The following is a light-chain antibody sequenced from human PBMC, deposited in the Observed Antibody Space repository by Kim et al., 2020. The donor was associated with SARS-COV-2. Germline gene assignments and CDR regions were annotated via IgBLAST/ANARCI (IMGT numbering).Light chain of an antibody. CDR1: SSDVGGYNY. CDR2: DVS. Sequence: QSALTQPASVSGSPGQSITISCTGTSSDVGGYNYVSWYQQHPGKAPKLMIYDVSKRPSGVPNRFSGSKSGNTASLTISGLQAEDEADYYCSSYTSSSTAFGGGTQLTVL. CDR3: SSYTSSSTA. V-gene: IGLV2-14*01. J-gene: IGLJ3*02.